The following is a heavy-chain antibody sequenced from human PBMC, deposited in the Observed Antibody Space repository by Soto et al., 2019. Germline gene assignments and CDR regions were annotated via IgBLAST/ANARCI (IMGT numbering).Heavy chain of an antibody. Sequence: PSEALSLTCAVSGCSISSIAWWSLVRQPPGEGLEWIGEIFHSGSTNYNPSLKSRVTISVDTSKDHFSLNLSSVTAADTAIYYCARGRGATEAYYDFWSAYYRYLEYWGQVTQVIVS. CDR1: GCSISSIAW. CDR2: IFHSGST. CDR3: ARGRGATEAYYDFWSAYYRYLEY. J-gene: IGHJ4*02. V-gene: IGHV4-4*02. D-gene: IGHD3-3*01.